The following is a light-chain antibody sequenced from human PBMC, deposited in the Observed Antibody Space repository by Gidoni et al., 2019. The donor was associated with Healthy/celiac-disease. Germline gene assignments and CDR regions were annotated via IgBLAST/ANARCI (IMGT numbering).Light chain of an antibody. CDR2: LGS. J-gene: IGKJ1*01. CDR1: QSLLHSNGYNY. V-gene: IGKV2-28*01. Sequence: IVMTQSPLSLPVTPGEPASRSCRSSQSLLHSNGYNYLDWYLQKPGQSPQLLIYLGSNRASGVPDRFSGSGSGTDFTLKISRVEAEDVGVYYCMQALQTPPTFGQGTKVEIK. CDR3: MQALQTPPT.